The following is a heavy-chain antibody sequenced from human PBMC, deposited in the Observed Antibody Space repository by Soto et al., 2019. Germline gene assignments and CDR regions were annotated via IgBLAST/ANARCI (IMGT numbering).Heavy chain of an antibody. CDR2: ISRSSSYI. CDR1: GFTFSSYS. Sequence: EVQLVESGGGLVQPGGSLRLSCAASGFTFSSYSMNWFRQAPGKGLEWVSSISRSSSYIYYADSVKGRFTISRDNAKNSLYLQMNSLRAEDTAVYYCARDLHDYVSFRFDPWGQGTLVTVSS. V-gene: IGHV3-21*01. D-gene: IGHD3-16*01. CDR3: ARDLHDYVSFRFDP. J-gene: IGHJ5*02.